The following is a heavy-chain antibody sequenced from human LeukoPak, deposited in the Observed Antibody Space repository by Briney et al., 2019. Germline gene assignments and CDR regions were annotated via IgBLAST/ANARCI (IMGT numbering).Heavy chain of an antibody. CDR3: ARDSGGAFDI. CDR1: GFTVSSSY. D-gene: IGHD3-10*01. CDR2: IYSGGTT. Sequence: GGSLRLSCVASGFTVSSSYMSWVRQPPGQGLEWVSVIYSGGTTYYAVSVKGRFTISRDNSKNTLYLQMNSLRAEDTAVYYCARDSGGAFDIWGQGTMVTVSS. V-gene: IGHV3-53*01. J-gene: IGHJ3*02.